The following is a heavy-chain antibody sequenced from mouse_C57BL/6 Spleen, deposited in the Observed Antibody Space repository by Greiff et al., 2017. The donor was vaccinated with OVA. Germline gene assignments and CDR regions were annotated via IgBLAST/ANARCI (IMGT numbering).Heavy chain of an antibody. Sequence: QVQLKQPGAELVMPGASVKLSCKASGYTFTSYWMHWVKQRPGQGLEWIGEIDPSDSYTNYNQKFKGKSTLTVDKSSSTAYMQLSSLTSEDSAVYYCITYYFDYWGQGTTLTVSS. CDR1: GYTFTSYW. D-gene: IGHD1-2*01. CDR3: ITYYFDY. V-gene: IGHV1-69*01. J-gene: IGHJ2*01. CDR2: IDPSDSYT.